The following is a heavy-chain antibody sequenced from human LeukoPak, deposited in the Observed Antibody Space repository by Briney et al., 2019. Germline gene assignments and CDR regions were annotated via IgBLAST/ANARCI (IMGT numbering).Heavy chain of an antibody. Sequence: SETLSLTCTVSGGSISSYYWSWIRQPPGKGLEWIGYIYYSGSTNYNPSLKSRVTISVDTSKNQFSLKLSSVTAADTAVYYCAREGYSSSWYGPVAGLGNWFDPWGQGTLVTVSS. CDR3: AREGYSSSWYGPVAGLGNWFDP. V-gene: IGHV4-59*01. D-gene: IGHD6-13*01. CDR2: IYYSGST. CDR1: GGSISSYY. J-gene: IGHJ5*02.